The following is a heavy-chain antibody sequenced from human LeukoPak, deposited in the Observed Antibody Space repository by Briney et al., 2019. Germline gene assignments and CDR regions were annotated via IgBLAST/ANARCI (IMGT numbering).Heavy chain of an antibody. CDR1: GFTFGSYW. CDR3: ARWVTTSYFGLDV. V-gene: IGHV3-7*05. Sequence: GGSLRLSCAASGFTFGSYWMSWVRQAPGEGLEWVANIKEDGSEEYYVDSVMGRFTISRDNAKNSLYLQMYGLGAEDTAVYYCARWVTTSYFGLDVWGQGTTVTVSS. CDR2: IKEDGSEE. J-gene: IGHJ6*02. D-gene: IGHD4-17*01.